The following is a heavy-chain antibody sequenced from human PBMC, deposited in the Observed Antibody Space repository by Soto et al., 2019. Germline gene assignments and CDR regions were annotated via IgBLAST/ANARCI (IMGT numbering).Heavy chain of an antibody. D-gene: IGHD5-12*01. Sequence: SETLSLTCAVYGGSFSGYYWSWIRPPPGKGLEWIGSIYYSGSTYYNPSLKSRVTISVDTSKNQFSLKLSSVTAADTAVYYCARLDIVATSPEWYYFDYWGQGTLVTVSS. V-gene: IGHV4-34*01. J-gene: IGHJ4*02. CDR1: GGSFSGYY. CDR3: ARLDIVATSPEWYYFDY. CDR2: IYYSGST.